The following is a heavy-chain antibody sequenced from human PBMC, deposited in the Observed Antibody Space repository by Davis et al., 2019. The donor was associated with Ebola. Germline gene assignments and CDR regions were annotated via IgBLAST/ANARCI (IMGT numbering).Heavy chain of an antibody. J-gene: IGHJ4*02. CDR1: GFIFSDCG. Sequence: PGGSLRLSCAASGFIFSDCGMHWVRQAPGKGLEWVAVISYDGSNKYYADSVKGRFTISRGNSENTLYLQMNSLRAEDTAVYYCARIPHSSSWYYYFDYWGQGTLVTVSS. V-gene: IGHV3-30*03. D-gene: IGHD6-13*01. CDR3: ARIPHSSSWYYYFDY. CDR2: ISYDGSNK.